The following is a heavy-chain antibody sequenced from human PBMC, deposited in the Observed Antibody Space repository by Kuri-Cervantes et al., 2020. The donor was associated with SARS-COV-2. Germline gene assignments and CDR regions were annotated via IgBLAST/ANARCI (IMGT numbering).Heavy chain of an antibody. Sequence: ESLKISCAVSGGSLNGFYWSWIRQSPGLGLEWIGEINYGGNTNYNPSLKSRVTISLDEAKKYFSLRLTSVTAADTAVYFCARLRPRIFGVRSGGDFLHWGQGSLVTVSS. CDR3: ARLRPRIFGVRSGGDFLH. D-gene: IGHD3-3*01. J-gene: IGHJ1*01. CDR1: GGSLNGFY. CDR2: INYGGNT. V-gene: IGHV4-34*01.